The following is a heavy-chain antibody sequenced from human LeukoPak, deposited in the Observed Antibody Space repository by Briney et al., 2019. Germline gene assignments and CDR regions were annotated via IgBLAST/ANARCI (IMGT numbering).Heavy chain of an antibody. Sequence: PGGSLRLSCAASGFTFSNYGMHWVRQAPGKGLEWVAVIWYDGSNKYYADSVKGRFTISRDNSKNTLYLQMNSLRAEDTAVYYCAGEITMVRGVISNWFDPWGQGTLVTVSS. J-gene: IGHJ5*02. CDR2: IWYDGSNK. CDR3: AGEITMVRGVISNWFDP. V-gene: IGHV3-33*08. CDR1: GFTFSNYG. D-gene: IGHD3-10*01.